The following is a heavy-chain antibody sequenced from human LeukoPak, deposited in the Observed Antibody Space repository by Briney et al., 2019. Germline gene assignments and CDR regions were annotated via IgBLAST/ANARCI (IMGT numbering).Heavy chain of an antibody. CDR3: VRDFSKYVAFFDS. J-gene: IGHJ4*02. D-gene: IGHD4-11*01. CDR2: IRYDELQD. Sequence: PGGSLTLSCATSGFTFRNHGMHWVRQAPGKGLEWVAFIRYDELQDYYADSVRGRFTISRDNSKSALYLQMGSLRPEDTAMYYCVRDFSKYVAFFDSWGQGVLVTVSS. V-gene: IGHV3-30*02. CDR1: GFTFRNHG.